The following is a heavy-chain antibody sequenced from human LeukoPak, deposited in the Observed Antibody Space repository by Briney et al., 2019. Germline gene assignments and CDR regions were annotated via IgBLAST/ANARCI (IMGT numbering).Heavy chain of an antibody. Sequence: PGGSLRLSCAASGFAFNTYSMNWVRQAPGKGLVWVSRIKSDGITITYADSVKGRFTISRDNAKNTLYLQMNSLRAEDTAVYYCLRDLNWSLDQWGQGTLVTVSS. CDR3: LRDLNWSLDQ. J-gene: IGHJ4*02. V-gene: IGHV3-74*01. CDR2: IKSDGITI. D-gene: IGHD1-20*01. CDR1: GFAFNTYS.